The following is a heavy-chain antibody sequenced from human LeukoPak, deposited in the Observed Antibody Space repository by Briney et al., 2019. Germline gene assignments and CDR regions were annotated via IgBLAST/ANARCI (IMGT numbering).Heavy chain of an antibody. V-gene: IGHV1-18*04. CDR1: GYTFTSYY. CDR3: ARAARSWFDP. Sequence: ASVKVSCKASGYTFTSYYMHWVRQAPGQGLEWMGWISAYNGNTNYAQKLQGRVTMTTDTSTSTAYMELRSLRSDDTAVYYCARAARSWFDPWGQGTLVTVSS. CDR2: ISAYNGNT. J-gene: IGHJ5*02.